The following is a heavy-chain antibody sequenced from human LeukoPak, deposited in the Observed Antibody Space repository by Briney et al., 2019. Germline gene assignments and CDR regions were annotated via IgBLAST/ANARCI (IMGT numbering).Heavy chain of an antibody. CDR3: ARGRGTIYMFDY. Sequence: GGSLRLSCAASGFTFSSQGMYWVRQAPGKGLEWVAIIQSDGSNKYYGHSVKGRFTISRDNARNTLYLQMNSLRAEDTAVYYCARGRGTIYMFDYWGQGTLVTVSS. CDR2: IQSDGSNK. J-gene: IGHJ4*02. D-gene: IGHD2/OR15-2a*01. CDR1: GFTFSSQG. V-gene: IGHV3-33*05.